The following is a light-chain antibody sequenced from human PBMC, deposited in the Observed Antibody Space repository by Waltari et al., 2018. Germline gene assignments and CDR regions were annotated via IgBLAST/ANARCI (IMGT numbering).Light chain of an antibody. CDR2: EVS. V-gene: IGLV2-8*01. J-gene: IGLJ2*01. CDR3: SSFAGHWI. Sequence: QSALTQPPSASGSPGQSVTISCTGSGSDFRAYDCVSWYQQHPGKAPKVILYEVSKRSSGVPDRFSGSKSGNTASLTVSGLQAEDEADYYCSSFAGHWIFGGGTKLTVL. CDR1: GSDFRAYDC.